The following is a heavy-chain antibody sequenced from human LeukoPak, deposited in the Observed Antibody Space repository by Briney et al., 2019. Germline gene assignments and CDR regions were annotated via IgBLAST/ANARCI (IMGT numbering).Heavy chain of an antibody. V-gene: IGHV3-7*01. CDR2: IKPDGSEK. CDR1: GFVFSASY. J-gene: IGHJ5*01. Sequence: GGSLSLSCAASGFVFSASYMSWVRKAPGKGLEWVATIKPDGSEKYHVDSVSGRFTISSDNTNDSLFLQMNSLRVDDTAVYYCVRGGTYWTVSWGQGTLVNVS. CDR3: VRGGTYWTVS.